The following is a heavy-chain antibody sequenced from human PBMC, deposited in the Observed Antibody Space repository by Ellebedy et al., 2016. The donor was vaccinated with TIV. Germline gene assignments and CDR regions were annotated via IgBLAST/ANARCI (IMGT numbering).Heavy chain of an antibody. CDR3: AREVAVAEGEYWYFDL. CDR1: GGSISSYY. CDR2: IYYSGST. D-gene: IGHD6-19*01. V-gene: IGHV4-59*13. J-gene: IGHJ2*01. Sequence: MPSETLSLTCTVSGGSISSYYWSWSRQPPGKGLEWIGYIYYSGSTNYNPSLKSRVTISVDTSKNQFSLKLSSVTAADTAVYYCAREVAVAEGEYWYFDLWGRGTLVTVSS.